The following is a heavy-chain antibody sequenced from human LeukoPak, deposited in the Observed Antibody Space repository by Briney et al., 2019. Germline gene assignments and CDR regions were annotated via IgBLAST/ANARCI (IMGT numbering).Heavy chain of an antibody. CDR3: CRHLTGSSVCIEY. CDR1: DVSISNYY. D-gene: IGHD2-8*02. Sequence: SETLSLTCTVSDVSISNYYWSWIRQPPGKGLEWIGYIYTSGSTNYNPSLKSRVTISVDTSKNQFSLKLSSVTAADTAAFYCCRHLTGSSVCIEYWGQGTLVTVSS. J-gene: IGHJ4*02. V-gene: IGHV4-4*09. CDR2: IYTSGST.